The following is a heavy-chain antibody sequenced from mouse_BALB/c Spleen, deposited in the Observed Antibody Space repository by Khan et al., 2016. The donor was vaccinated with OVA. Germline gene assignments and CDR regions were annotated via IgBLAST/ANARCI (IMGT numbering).Heavy chain of an antibody. CDR2: INPSNGYT. CDR1: GYTFTSYT. CDR3: VRDGAYEVNDGWLAY. J-gene: IGHJ3*01. Sequence: QVQLKESGAELARPGASVKMSCKASGYTFTSYTIHWIKLRPGQGLEWIGYINPSNGYTNYNQKFKDKATLTADKSSTTAYMQLSSLTSDDSAVCNGVRDGAYEVNDGWLAYGGQGTLVTVAA. V-gene: IGHV1-4*01. D-gene: IGHD1-1*01.